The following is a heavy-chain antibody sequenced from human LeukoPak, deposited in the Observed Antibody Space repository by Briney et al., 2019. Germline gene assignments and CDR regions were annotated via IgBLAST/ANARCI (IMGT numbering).Heavy chain of an antibody. J-gene: IGHJ4*02. CDR2: IIPIFGTA. Sequence: ASVKVSCKASGGTFSSYAISWVRQAPGQGLEWMGGIIPIFGTANYAQKFQGRVTITADESTSTAYMELSSLRSEDTAVYYCARGSSRDGCNTAFDYWGQGTLVTVSS. CDR3: ARGSSRDGCNTAFDY. D-gene: IGHD5-24*01. CDR1: GGTFSSYA. V-gene: IGHV1-69*01.